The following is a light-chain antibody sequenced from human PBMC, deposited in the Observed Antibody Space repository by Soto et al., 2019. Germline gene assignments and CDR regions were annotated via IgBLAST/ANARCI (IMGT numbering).Light chain of an antibody. V-gene: IGKV3-20*01. Sequence: EIVMTQSPATLSVSPGERATVSCRASQSVSSNLAWYQQKPGQAPRLLIYGASSRATGIPDRFSGSGSGTDFTLTISRLEPEDFAVFYCQHYDSLPITFGQGTRLEIK. CDR1: QSVSSN. J-gene: IGKJ5*01. CDR3: QHYDSLPIT. CDR2: GAS.